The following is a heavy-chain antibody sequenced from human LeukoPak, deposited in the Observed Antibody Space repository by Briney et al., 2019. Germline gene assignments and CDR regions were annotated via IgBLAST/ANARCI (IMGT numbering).Heavy chain of an antibody. CDR3: AKAWPAAGTFDS. CDR1: GFTFSSYA. V-gene: IGHV3-23*01. Sequence: GGSLRLSCAASGFTFSSYAMTWVRQAPGKGLEWVSTILPGGGDTYYADSVKGRFTIPRDTSKNTLYLQMNTLRVEDTAVYYCAKAWPAAGTFDSWGQGSLVTVSS. J-gene: IGHJ4*02. D-gene: IGHD6-13*01. CDR2: ILPGGGDT.